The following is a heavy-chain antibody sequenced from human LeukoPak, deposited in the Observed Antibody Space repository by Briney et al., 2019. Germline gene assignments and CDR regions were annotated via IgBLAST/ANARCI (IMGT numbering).Heavy chain of an antibody. CDR1: GFTFGDYA. Sequence: PGGSLRLSCIGSGFTFGDYAMSWVRQAPGKGLEWVGFMRTKTYSETTQYAASVKGRFTISRDDSKSIAYLQMSSLKTEDTAVTDYASDQREGLVPTNYNGMDVWGQGTTDTVSS. V-gene: IGHV3-49*04. CDR2: MRTKTYSETT. D-gene: IGHD3-16*01. CDR3: ASDQREGLVPTNYNGMDV. J-gene: IGHJ6*02.